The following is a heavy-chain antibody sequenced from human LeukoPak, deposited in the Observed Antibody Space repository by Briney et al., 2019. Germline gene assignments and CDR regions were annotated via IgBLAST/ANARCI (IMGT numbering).Heavy chain of an antibody. CDR1: GFTFDDYA. J-gene: IGHJ4*02. Sequence: GRSLRLSCAASGFTFDDYAMHWVRQAPGKGLEWVSGISWNSGSIGYADSVKGRFTISRDNSKNTLYLQMNSLRAEDTAVYYCAKDGVTTVTYYFDYWGQGTLVTVSS. CDR2: ISWNSGSI. D-gene: IGHD4-17*01. V-gene: IGHV3-9*01. CDR3: AKDGVTTVTYYFDY.